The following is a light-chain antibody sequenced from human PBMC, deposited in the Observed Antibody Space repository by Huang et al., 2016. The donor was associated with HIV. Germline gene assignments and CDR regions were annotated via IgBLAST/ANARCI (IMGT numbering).Light chain of an antibody. CDR3: QQCSKD. J-gene: IGKJ4*01. CDR2: DAS. V-gene: IGKV3-11*01. CDR1: EGVSNS. Sequence: EVVLTQSPATLSLSPGERATLSCRASEGVSNSLAWYQQKPGQAPRLLIYDASNRATGIPARFSGSGSGTDFTLTISSLEPEDFAVYYCQQCSKDFGGGTKVEIK.